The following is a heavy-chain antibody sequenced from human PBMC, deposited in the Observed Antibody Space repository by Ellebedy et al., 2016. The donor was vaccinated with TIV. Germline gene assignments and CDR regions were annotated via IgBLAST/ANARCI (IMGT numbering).Heavy chain of an antibody. J-gene: IGHJ6*02. CDR2: MHYTGST. CDR1: GASINSDNSY. Sequence: SETLSLTXSVSGASINSDNSYWVCIRQSPGKGLEWISSMHYTGSTYYNPSLKSRVTMSVDTSRNLFSLSLTSVTAADTDVYYCGRDPTTDFYGAAPDVWGQGTSVTVSS. V-gene: IGHV4-39*07. CDR3: GRDPTTDFYGAAPDV. D-gene: IGHD2/OR15-2a*01.